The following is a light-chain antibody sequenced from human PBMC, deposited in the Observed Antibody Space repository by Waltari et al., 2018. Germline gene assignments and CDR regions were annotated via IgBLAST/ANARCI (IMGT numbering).Light chain of an antibody. V-gene: IGKV1-39*01. J-gene: IGKJ1*01. CDR1: QSISSY. CDR2: AAS. CDR3: KQRYSTPHA. Sequence: DIQMTQSPSSLSASVGDRVTITCRASQSISSYLNWYQQKPGKAPKLLIYAASSLQSGVPSRFSGSGSGTDFTLTISSLQPEDFATYYCKQRYSTPHAFGQGTKVEIK.